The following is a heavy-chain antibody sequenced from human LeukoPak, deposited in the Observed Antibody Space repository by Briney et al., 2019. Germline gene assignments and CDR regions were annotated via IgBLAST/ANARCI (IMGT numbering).Heavy chain of an antibody. CDR2: IQYPGTT. D-gene: IGHD1-26*01. CDR1: GASISNNY. CDR3: GRHGIEDPGRVLFDY. V-gene: IGHV4-59*08. J-gene: IGHJ4*02. Sequence: SETLSLTCTVSGASISNNYWSWVRQPPGKRREWIAYIQYPGTTDYNPSLKSRVTISLKSSENQFSLKLSSVTAADTAIYYCGRHGIEDPGRVLFDYWGRGTLVTVSS.